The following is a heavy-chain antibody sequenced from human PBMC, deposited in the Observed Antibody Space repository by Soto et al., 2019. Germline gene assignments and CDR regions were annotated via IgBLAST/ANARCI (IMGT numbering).Heavy chain of an antibody. Sequence: GGSLRLSCSGTGFNFGGYAMSLVLQAPGKGLEWVATLSGDGSRAYYAYSVRGRFTVSRDNSKSTLYLRMNSLRADDTAIYYCAKRGGYAISFYDSWGQGTLVTVSS. CDR1: GFNFGGYA. CDR3: AKRGGYAISFYDS. J-gene: IGHJ4*02. D-gene: IGHD3-16*01. V-gene: IGHV3-23*01. CDR2: LSGDGSRA.